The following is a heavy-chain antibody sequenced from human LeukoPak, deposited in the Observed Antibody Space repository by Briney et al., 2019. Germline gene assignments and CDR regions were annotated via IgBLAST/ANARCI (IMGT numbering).Heavy chain of an antibody. J-gene: IGHJ4*02. CDR1: GGSFSGYY. CDR2: IYYSGST. V-gene: IGHV4-59*01. D-gene: IGHD3-22*01. Sequence: SETLSLTCAVYGGSFSGYYWSWIRQPPGKGLEWLGYIYYSGSTNYNPSLKSRVTISVDTSKNQFSLKLSSVTAADTAVYYCARGTQEYDSSGYYYDYWGQGTLVTVSS. CDR3: ARGTQEYDSSGYYYDY.